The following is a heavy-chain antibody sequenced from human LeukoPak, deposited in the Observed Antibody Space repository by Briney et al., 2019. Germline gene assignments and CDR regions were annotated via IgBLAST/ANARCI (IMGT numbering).Heavy chain of an antibody. V-gene: IGHV1-2*06. Sequence: ASVKVSCKASGYTLTDYHMHWVRQAPGQGLEWMGRINPNSGGTNYAQKFQGRVTMTRDTSISTVYMELSRLRSDDTAVYYCARVGYYESSGYYEYWGQGTLVTVSS. D-gene: IGHD3-22*01. J-gene: IGHJ4*02. CDR3: ARVGYYESSGYYEY. CDR2: INPNSGGT. CDR1: GYTLTDYH.